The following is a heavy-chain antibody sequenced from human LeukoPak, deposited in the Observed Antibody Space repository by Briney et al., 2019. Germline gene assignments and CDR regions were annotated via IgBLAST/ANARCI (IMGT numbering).Heavy chain of an antibody. D-gene: IGHD5-18*01. CDR2: TYYKSKWHS. CDR3: ARGLDTAIAY. Sequence: SQTLSLTCAIAGDSVSSXRATWNWIRQSPXXGXXWLGRTYYKSKWHSDYAVSVKSRVILNPDTSKNQFSLQLNSVTPEDTAVYFCARGLDTAIAYWGQGTLVTVSS. CDR1: GDSVSSXRAT. J-gene: IGHJ4*02. V-gene: IGHV6-1*01.